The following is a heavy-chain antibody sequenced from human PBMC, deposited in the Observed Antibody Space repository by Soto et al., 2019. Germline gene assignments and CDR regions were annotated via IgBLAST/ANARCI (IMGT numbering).Heavy chain of an antibody. CDR2: IDTSGTP. CDR3: ARGPRGYVYYHGMDV. V-gene: IGHV4-4*07. CDR1: GGSIGSYY. Sequence: PSETLSLTCTVSGGSIGSYYSSWIRQSAGEGREWIGRIDTSGTPNYNPSLRSRVTMSVDASKNQFSRNLSSVTVADTAVYYCARGPRGYVYYHGMDVWGQGTTVTVSS. D-gene: IGHD3-10*01. J-gene: IGHJ6*02.